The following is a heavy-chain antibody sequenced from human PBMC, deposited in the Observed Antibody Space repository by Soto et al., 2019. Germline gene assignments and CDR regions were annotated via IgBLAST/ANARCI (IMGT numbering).Heavy chain of an antibody. CDR2: IIPILGIA. V-gene: IGHV1-69*04. Sequence: GASVKVSCKASGGTFSSYTIIWVRQAPGQGLEWMGRIIPILGIANYAQKFQGRVTITADKSTSTAYMELSSLRSEDTAVYYCAKDHDFTAMVTEGYAYWGQGTLVTVSS. J-gene: IGHJ4*02. CDR1: GGTFSSYT. CDR3: AKDHDFTAMVTEGYAY. D-gene: IGHD5-18*01.